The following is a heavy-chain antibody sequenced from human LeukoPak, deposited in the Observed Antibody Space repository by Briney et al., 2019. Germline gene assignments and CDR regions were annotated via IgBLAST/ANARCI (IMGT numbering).Heavy chain of an antibody. CDR3: SSGGGSGWFPYGLDV. CDR1: GFSFSDYT. CDR2: ISSDTYSI. Sequence: GGSLRLSCAASGFSFSDYTMNWVRQAPGKGLEWVSSISSDTYSIYYSDSVKGRFTISRDNAKNSLYLHINSLRAEDTAVYFCSSGGGSGWFPYGLDVWGQGTTVTVSS. D-gene: IGHD6-19*01. J-gene: IGHJ6*02. V-gene: IGHV3-21*01.